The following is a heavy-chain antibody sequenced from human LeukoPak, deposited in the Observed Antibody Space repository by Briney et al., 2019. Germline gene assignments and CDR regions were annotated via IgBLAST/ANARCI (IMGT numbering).Heavy chain of an antibody. D-gene: IGHD1-20*01. CDR3: AREGGGITGTTGVVDY. J-gene: IGHJ4*02. CDR1: GYTFTSYH. Sequence: ASVKVSCKASGYTFTSYHINWVRQATGQGLEWMGWMNPNSGNTGYAQKFQGRVTMTRSTSISTAYMELSSLRPEDTAMYYCAREGGGITGTTGVVDYWGQGTLVTVSP. CDR2: MNPNSGNT. V-gene: IGHV1-8*01.